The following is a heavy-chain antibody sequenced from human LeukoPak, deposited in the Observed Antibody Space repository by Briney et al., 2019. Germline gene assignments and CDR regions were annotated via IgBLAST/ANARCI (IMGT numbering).Heavy chain of an antibody. D-gene: IGHD6-13*01. Sequence: GGSLRLSCAASGFAFSGYWMHWVRQPPGKGPVWVSRINSDGSSTTYADSVKGRFTISRDNAKNTLFLQMDSLRAEDTAVYYCARGSGSWLDYWGQGTLVTVSS. CDR3: ARGSGSWLDY. V-gene: IGHV3-74*01. J-gene: IGHJ4*02. CDR2: INSDGSST. CDR1: GFAFSGYW.